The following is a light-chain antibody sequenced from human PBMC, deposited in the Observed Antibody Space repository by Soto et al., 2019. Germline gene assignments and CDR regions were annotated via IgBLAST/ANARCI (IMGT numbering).Light chain of an antibody. CDR3: QNYRYAPAT. Sequence: DVRMTQSPSSLTAFFGDRVTISCLASQDIMKSLAWYQQRPGGIPNVLIYAASTLRPGVPSRFSGSGSGTNFTLTISGLRPEDVATYYCQNYRYAPATFGQGTKVENK. CDR1: QDIMKS. CDR2: AAS. V-gene: IGKV1-27*01. J-gene: IGKJ1*01.